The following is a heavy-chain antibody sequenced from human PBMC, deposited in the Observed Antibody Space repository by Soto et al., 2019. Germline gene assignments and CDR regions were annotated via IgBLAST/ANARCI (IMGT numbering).Heavy chain of an antibody. CDR2: IYHSGST. CDR3: AREASRPEYYDFWSYMDV. D-gene: IGHD3-3*01. CDR1: SGSISSSNW. J-gene: IGHJ6*04. Sequence: SETLSLTCAVSSGSISSSNWWSWVRQPPGKGLEWIGEIYHSGSTNYNPSLKSRVTISVDKSKNQFSLKLSSVTAADTAVYYCAREASRPEYYDFWSYMDVWGKGTTVTVSS. V-gene: IGHV4-4*02.